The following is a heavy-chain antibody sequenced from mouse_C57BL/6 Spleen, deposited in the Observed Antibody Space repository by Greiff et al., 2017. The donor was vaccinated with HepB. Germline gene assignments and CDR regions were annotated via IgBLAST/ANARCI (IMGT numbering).Heavy chain of an antibody. V-gene: IGHV5-9-1*02. CDR1: GFTFSSYA. D-gene: IGHD2-2*01. J-gene: IGHJ3*01. CDR2: ISSGGDYI. CDR3: TRDDYYGYEAWFAY. Sequence: EVMLVESGEGLVKPGGSLKLSCAASGFTFSSYAMSWVRQTPEKRLEWVAYISSGGDYIYYADTVKGRFTISRDNARNTLYLQMSSLKSEDTAMYYCTRDDYYGYEAWFAYWGQGTLVTVSA.